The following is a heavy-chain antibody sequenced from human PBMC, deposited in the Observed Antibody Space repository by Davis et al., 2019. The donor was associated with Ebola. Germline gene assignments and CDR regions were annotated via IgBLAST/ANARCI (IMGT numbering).Heavy chain of an antibody. CDR2: ISGSGGST. CDR3: AREPTGNYYYYGMDV. Sequence: GGSLRLSCAASGFTFSSYAMSWVRQAPGKGLEWVSAISGSGGSTYYADSVKGRFTISRDNSKNTLYLQMNSLRAEDTAVYYCAREPTGNYYYYGMDVWGQGTTVTVSS. V-gene: IGHV3-23*01. J-gene: IGHJ6*02. D-gene: IGHD7-27*01. CDR1: GFTFSSYA.